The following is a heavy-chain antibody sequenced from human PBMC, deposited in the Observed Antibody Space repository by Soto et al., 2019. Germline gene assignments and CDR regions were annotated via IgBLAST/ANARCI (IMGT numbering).Heavy chain of an antibody. Sequence: DSVKLSWKASGYTFTCCGISWERQTPGKGLDRMGWISAYNGNTNYARKLQGRVTMTTDTSTSTAYMERRSLRSDDTAVYYCARDVDIVATIVLAFDIWGQGTMVTVS. D-gene: IGHD5-12*01. CDR2: ISAYNGNT. V-gene: IGHV1-18*01. CDR3: ARDVDIVATIVLAFDI. J-gene: IGHJ3*02. CDR1: GYTFTCCG.